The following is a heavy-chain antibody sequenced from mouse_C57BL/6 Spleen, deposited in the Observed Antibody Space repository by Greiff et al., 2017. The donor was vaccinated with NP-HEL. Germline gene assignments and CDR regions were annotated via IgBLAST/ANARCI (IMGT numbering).Heavy chain of an antibody. J-gene: IGHJ2*01. V-gene: IGHV1-15*01. CDR1: GYTFTDYE. Sequence: QVQLQQSGAELVRPGASVTLSCKASGYTFTDYEMHWVKQTPVHGLEWIGAIDPETGGTAYNQKFKGKAILTADKASSTAYMELRSLPSDDSAVYYCTRYDDTATGHFDYWGQGTTLTVSS. CDR3: TRYDDTATGHFDY. D-gene: IGHD1-2*01. CDR2: IDPETGGT.